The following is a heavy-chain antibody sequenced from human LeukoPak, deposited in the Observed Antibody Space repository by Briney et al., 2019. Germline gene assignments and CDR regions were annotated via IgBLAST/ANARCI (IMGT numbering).Heavy chain of an antibody. Sequence: ASVKVSCKASGYTFTGYYMYWVRQAPGQGLEWMGWINPNSGGTNYAQKFQGRVTMTRDTSISTAYMELSRLRSDDTAVYYCARGKGIAARLFDYWGQGTLVTVSS. D-gene: IGHD6-6*01. V-gene: IGHV1-2*02. CDR2: INPNSGGT. CDR1: GYTFTGYY. J-gene: IGHJ4*02. CDR3: ARGKGIAARLFDY.